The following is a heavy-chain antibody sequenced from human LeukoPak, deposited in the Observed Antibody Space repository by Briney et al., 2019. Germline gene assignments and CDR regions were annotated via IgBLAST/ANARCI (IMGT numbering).Heavy chain of an antibody. CDR1: GFTFSSYA. D-gene: IGHD1-26*01. J-gene: IGHJ5*02. V-gene: IGHV3-30-3*01. Sequence: GGSLRLSCAASGFTFSSYAMHWVRQAPGKGLEWVAVISYDGSNKYYADSVKGQFTISRDNSKNTLYLQMNSLRAEDTAVYYCARAIVGATHLNWFDPWGQGTLVTVSS. CDR2: ISYDGSNK. CDR3: ARAIVGATHLNWFDP.